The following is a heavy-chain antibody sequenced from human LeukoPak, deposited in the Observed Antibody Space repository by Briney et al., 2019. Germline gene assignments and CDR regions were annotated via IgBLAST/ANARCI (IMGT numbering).Heavy chain of an antibody. CDR3: ARHSTVLRYFDWLFVGCNY. D-gene: IGHD3-9*01. CDR1: GGSFSGYY. V-gene: IGHV4-34*01. J-gene: IGHJ4*02. Sequence: SETLSLTCAVYGGSFSGYYWSWIRQPPGKGLEWIGEINHSGSTNYNPSLKSRVTISVDTSKNQFSLKLSSVTAADTAVYYCARHSTVLRYFDWLFVGCNYWGQGTRVTVSP. CDR2: INHSGST.